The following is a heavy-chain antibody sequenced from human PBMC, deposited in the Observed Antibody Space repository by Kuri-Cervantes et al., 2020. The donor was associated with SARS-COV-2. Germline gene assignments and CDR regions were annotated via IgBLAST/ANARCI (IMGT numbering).Heavy chain of an antibody. CDR3: ARAYGFLRYIYYMDV. CDR1: GESFSGYY. CDR2: VNHSGST. D-gene: IGHD4-17*01. J-gene: IGHJ6*03. Sequence: GSLRLSCAYYGESFSGYYWNWVRQPPGKGLEWIGEVNHSGSTNYNSSLKSRVTMSVDTSTKQFSLNLNSVTAADTAVYYCARAYGFLRYIYYMDVRGRGTTVTVSS. V-gene: IGHV4-34*01.